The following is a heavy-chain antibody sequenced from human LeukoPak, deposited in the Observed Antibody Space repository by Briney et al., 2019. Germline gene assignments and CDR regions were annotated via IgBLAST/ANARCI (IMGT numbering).Heavy chain of an antibody. CDR1: GGSISSYY. J-gene: IGHJ3*02. CDR3: ARQGAMITFGGVIVDAFDI. Sequence: PSETLSLTGTVSGGSISSYYWSGIRQPPGKGLEWFGYIYYSGITNYTPSLTSRVTISVDTSKNQFSLKLRSVPAADTAVYYCARQGAMITFGGVIVDAFDIWGQGTMVTVSS. V-gene: IGHV4-59*08. D-gene: IGHD3-16*02. CDR2: IYYSGIT.